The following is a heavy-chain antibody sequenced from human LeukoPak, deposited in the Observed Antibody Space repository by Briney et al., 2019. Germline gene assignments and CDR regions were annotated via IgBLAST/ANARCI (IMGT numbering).Heavy chain of an antibody. D-gene: IGHD4-11*01. CDR2: IWYDGSNK. CDR3: ARELILGEGDDYSNPFDY. V-gene: IGHV3-33*01. J-gene: IGHJ4*02. Sequence: PGGSLRLSCAASGFTFSSYGMHWVRQAPGKGLEWVAVIWYDGSNKYYADSVKGRFTISRDNSKNTLYLQMNSLRAEDTAVYYCARELILGEGDDYSNPFDYWGQGTLVTVSS. CDR1: GFTFSSYG.